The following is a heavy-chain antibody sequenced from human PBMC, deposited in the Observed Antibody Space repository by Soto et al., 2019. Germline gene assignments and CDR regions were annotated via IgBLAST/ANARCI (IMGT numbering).Heavy chain of an antibody. Sequence: ASGYTFTCHHSDWVXQAAGQRREGMGCINAGNGNTKYSQKLQGGVTITRETSASTAAMAARSLTSEDTDIYYYNRVLLLGDYDFFSGPFDFWGQGTLVTVSS. D-gene: IGHD3-3*01. CDR3: NRVLLLGDYDFFSGPFDF. J-gene: IGHJ4*02. V-gene: IGHV1-3*01. CDR1: GYTFTCHH. CDR2: INAGNGNT.